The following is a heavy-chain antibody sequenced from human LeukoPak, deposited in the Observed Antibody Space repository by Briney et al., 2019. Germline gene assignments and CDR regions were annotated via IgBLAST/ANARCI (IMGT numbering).Heavy chain of an antibody. V-gene: IGHV1-69*06. CDR1: GGTFSSYA. CDR3: ARDWSYYYGSGSSSSVHNWFDP. J-gene: IGHJ5*02. Sequence: VASVTVSCKASGGTFSSYAISWVRQAPGQGLEWMGGIIPIFGTANYAQKFQGRVTITADKSTSTAYMELSSLRSEDTAVYYCARDWSYYYGSGSSSSVHNWFDPWGQGTLVTVSS. CDR2: IIPIFGTA. D-gene: IGHD3-10*01.